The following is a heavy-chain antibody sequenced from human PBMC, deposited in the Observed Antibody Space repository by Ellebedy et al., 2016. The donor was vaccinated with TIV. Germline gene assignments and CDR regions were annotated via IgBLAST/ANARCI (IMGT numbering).Heavy chain of an antibody. J-gene: IGHJ4*02. CDR1: GFTFSDYA. CDR3: ANKMVQQ. Sequence: GGSLRLXXTASGFTFSDYAMTWVRQAPGKGLEWVSRITGSGAFTYYADSVKGRFTISRDDSKNTLFLQMNSLRAEDTAIYYCANKMVQQWGPGTLVSVSS. CDR2: ITGSGAFT. V-gene: IGHV3-23*01. D-gene: IGHD1-1*01.